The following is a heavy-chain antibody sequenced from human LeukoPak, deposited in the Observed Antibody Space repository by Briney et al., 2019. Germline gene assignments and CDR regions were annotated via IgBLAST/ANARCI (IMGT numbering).Heavy chain of an antibody. CDR1: GYSFGSSYY. CDR3: ARDRGFMTADY. CDR2: ISHSGIT. J-gene: IGHJ4*02. Sequence: SETLSLTCTVSGYSFGSSYYWVWIRQAPGQGLEWIASISHSGITYYNPSLRSRVTISKDTSKNQFSLNLDSVTAADTALYYCARDRGFMTADYWGQGTLLTVSS. V-gene: IGHV4-38-2*02. D-gene: IGHD3-10*01.